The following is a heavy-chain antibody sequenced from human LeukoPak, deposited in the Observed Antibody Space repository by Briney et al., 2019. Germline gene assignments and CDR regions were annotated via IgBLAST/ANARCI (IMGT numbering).Heavy chain of an antibody. CDR2: INPNSGGT. Sequence: ASVKVSCKASGYTFTGYYMHWVRQAPGQGLEWMGWINPNSGGTNYAQKFQGSVTMTRDTSISTAYMELSRLRSDDTAVYYCAKGWFGELSPLYFDYWGQGTLVTVSS. CDR3: AKGWFGELSPLYFDY. CDR1: GYTFTGYY. D-gene: IGHD3-10*01. J-gene: IGHJ4*02. V-gene: IGHV1-2*02.